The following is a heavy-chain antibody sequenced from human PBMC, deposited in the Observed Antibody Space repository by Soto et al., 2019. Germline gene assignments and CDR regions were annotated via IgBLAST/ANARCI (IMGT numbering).Heavy chain of an antibody. CDR1: GYTFTNYG. D-gene: IGHD4-17*01. V-gene: IGHV1-18*03. CDR2: ISTYNGNT. CDR3: ASTTVTASYYYMDV. Sequence: QVQLVQSGAEVKQPGASVKVSCKASGYTFTNYGFTWVRQAPGQGLEWLGRISTYNGNTKYAQKVQGRLTMTTDTSTSTANMELTSLRSDDMALYYCASTTVTASYYYMDVWGKGSTVTFSS. J-gene: IGHJ6*03.